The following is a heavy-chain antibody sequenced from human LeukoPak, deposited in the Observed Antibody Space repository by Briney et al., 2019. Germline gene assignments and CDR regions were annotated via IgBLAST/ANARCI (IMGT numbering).Heavy chain of an antibody. V-gene: IGHV3-23*01. Sequence: GGSLRLSCAASGFTFSSDAMSWVRQAPGKGLEWVSVISGGGGTTYYSDSVKGRFTISRDNSKNTLYLQMNSLRAEDTAVYYCAKASTFGELNRPFDYWGQGTLVTVPS. D-gene: IGHD3-10*01. CDR3: AKASTFGELNRPFDY. CDR2: ISGGGGTT. CDR1: GFTFSSDA. J-gene: IGHJ4*02.